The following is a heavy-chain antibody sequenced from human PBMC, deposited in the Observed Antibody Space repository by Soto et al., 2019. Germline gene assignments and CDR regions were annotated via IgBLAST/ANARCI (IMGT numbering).Heavy chain of an antibody. Sequence: EVQLVESGGGLVQPGGSLRLSCAASGFTFSSYSMNWVRQAPGKGLEWVSYISSSSSTIYYADSVKGRFTISRDNAKNSLYLQMNRLRDEDTAVYYCARVGSIGVVDYWGQGTLVTVSS. J-gene: IGHJ4*02. V-gene: IGHV3-48*02. CDR3: ARVGSIGVVDY. CDR1: GFTFSSYS. D-gene: IGHD6-6*01. CDR2: ISSSSSTI.